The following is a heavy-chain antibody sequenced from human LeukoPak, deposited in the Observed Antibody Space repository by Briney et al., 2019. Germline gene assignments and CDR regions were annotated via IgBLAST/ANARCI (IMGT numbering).Heavy chain of an antibody. V-gene: IGHV4-39*01. D-gene: IGHD2-8*01. CDR3: AGQRRVTGPNWFGP. Sequence: PSETLSLTCTVSGGSISSSHYYWGWVRQPPGKGLECIGSIYYSGNTYYNPSLKSRVTMSVDTSMNQFSLKLNSVTAADTAVYYCAGQRRVTGPNWFGPWGQGTLVTVSS. CDR1: GGSISSSHYY. J-gene: IGHJ5*02. CDR2: IYYSGNT.